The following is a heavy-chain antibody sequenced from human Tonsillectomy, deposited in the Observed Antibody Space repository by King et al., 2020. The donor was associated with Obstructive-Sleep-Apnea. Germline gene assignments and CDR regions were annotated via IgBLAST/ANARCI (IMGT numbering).Heavy chain of an antibody. J-gene: IGHJ4*02. V-gene: IGHV3-66*01. Sequence: VQLVESGGGLVQPGGSLSLSCAASGFTVSSNYMSWGRQAPGKGLEWVSGIYSRGTTYYAESVKGRFTISRDNSKNTLYLQMNSPRAEDTAVYYCASNSDYWGQGTLVTVSS. CDR2: IYSRGTT. CDR1: GFTVSSNY. CDR3: ASNSDY.